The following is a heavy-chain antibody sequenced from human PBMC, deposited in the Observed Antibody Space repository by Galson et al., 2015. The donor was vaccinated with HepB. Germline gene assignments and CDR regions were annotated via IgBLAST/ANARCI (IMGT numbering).Heavy chain of an antibody. CDR2: IDPSDSYI. Sequence: SGAEVKKPGESLRISCKGSGYSFATYWINWVRQMPGKGLEWIGYIDPSDSYIKYSPSFQGHVTLSADKSISTAYLQWNSLKASDTAMYYCVRWGKWVAPDWGQGTLVIVSS. V-gene: IGHV5-10-1*01. J-gene: IGHJ4*02. D-gene: IGHD3-16*01. CDR3: VRWGKWVAPD. CDR1: GYSFATYW.